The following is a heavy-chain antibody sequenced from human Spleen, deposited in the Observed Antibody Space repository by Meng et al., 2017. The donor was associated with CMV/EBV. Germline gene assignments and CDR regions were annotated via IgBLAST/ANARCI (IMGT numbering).Heavy chain of an antibody. Sequence: LRLSCTVPGGSISSRSYYWGGIRQPPGKGLEWIGSIHYSGSTHSNLSLKSRVTISLDTSKNQFSLRLSSVTAADTAVYYCARASRMTLFARKPSYFDFWGQGTPVTVSS. V-gene: IGHV4-39*07. CDR3: ARASRMTLFARKPSYFDF. D-gene: IGHD3-3*01. CDR1: GGSISSRSYY. J-gene: IGHJ4*02. CDR2: IHYSGST.